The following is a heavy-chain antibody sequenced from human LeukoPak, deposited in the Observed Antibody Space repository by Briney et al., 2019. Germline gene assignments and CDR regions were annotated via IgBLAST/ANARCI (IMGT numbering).Heavy chain of an antibody. CDR1: GGSFSGYY. V-gene: IGHV4-34*01. Sequence: SETLSLTCAVYGGSFSGYYWSWIRQPPGKGLEWIGEINHSGSTNYNPSLKSRVTISVDTSKNQFSLKLSSVTAADTAVYYCASGGSSGWYQIDYWGQGTLVTVSS. CDR3: ASGGSSGWYQIDY. J-gene: IGHJ4*02. D-gene: IGHD6-19*01. CDR2: INHSGST.